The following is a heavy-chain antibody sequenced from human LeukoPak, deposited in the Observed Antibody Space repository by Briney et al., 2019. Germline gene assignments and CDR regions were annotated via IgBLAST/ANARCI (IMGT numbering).Heavy chain of an antibody. D-gene: IGHD3-22*01. CDR1: GGSISSYY. J-gene: IGHJ6*03. CDR2: IYYSGST. CDR3: ARLSYYYDSSGYYPPGAYYYYYYVDV. Sequence: TSETLSLTCTVSGGSISSYYWSWIRQPPGKGLEWIGYIYYSGSTNYNPSLKSRVTISVDTSKNQFSLKLSSVTAADTAVYYCARLSYYYDSSGYYPPGAYYYYYYVDVWGKGTTVTVSS. V-gene: IGHV4-59*01.